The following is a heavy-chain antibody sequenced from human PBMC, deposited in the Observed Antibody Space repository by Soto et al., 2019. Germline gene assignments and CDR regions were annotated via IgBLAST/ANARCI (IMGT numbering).Heavy chain of an antibody. V-gene: IGHV1-8*01. CDR3: TTTSRSGWSS. Sequence: ASVKVSCKASGYTFTNYDINWVRHATGQGLEWMGWMNPNSGNTGSAQKFQGRVTMARDTSINTAYMELSSLRSDDTAVYYCTTTSRSGWSSWGQGALVTVSS. D-gene: IGHD6-19*01. J-gene: IGHJ4*02. CDR2: MNPNSGNT. CDR1: GYTFTNYD.